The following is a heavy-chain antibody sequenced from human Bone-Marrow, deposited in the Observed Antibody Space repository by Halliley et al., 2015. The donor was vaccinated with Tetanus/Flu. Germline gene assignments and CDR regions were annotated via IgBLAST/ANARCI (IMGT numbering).Heavy chain of an antibody. J-gene: IGHJ5*02. CDR1: GFTFSSYF. D-gene: IGHD5-18*01. Sequence: ALRLSCAASGFTFSSYFMNWVRRAPGRGLEWVSSISSSSSYIYYADSVKGRFTISRDNAKNSLHLHMNSLRAEDTAVYYCARGLQGRSSRNNGLHARGQGTLVTVAS. CDR3: ARGLQGRSSRNNGLHA. CDR2: ISSSSSYI. V-gene: IGHV3-21*01.